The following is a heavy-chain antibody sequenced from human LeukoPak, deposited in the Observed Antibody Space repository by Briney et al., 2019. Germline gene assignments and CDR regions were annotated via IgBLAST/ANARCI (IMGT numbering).Heavy chain of an antibody. D-gene: IGHD5-24*01. CDR2: ISGSGGST. CDR1: GSTFTSYA. CDR3: AKGPIGPIY. J-gene: IGHJ4*02. Sequence: GGSLELSCAASGSTFTSYAMSWAGQAPGKGLEWVSAISGSGGSTYYADSVKGRFTISRDNSKNTLYLQMNSLRAEDTAVYYCAKGPIGPIYWGQGTLVTVSS. V-gene: IGHV3-23*01.